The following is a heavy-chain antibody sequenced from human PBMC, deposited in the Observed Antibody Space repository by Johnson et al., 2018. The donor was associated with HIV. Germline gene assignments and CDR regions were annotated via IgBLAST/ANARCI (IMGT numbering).Heavy chain of an antibody. CDR3: ARASTVLRSGWSRGAFDI. V-gene: IGHV3-13*01. J-gene: IGHJ3*02. D-gene: IGHD6-19*01. CDR1: GFTFSSYD. Sequence: VQLVESGGGLVQPGGSLRLSCAASGFTFSSYDMHWVRQATGKGLEWVSAIGTAGDTYYPGSVKGRFTISRENAKNSLYLQMNSLRAGDTAVYYCARASTVLRSGWSRGAFDIWGQGTMVTVSS. CDR2: IGTAGDT.